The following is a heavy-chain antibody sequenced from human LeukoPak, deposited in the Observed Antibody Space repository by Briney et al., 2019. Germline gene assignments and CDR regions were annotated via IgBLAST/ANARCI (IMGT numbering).Heavy chain of an antibody. CDR3: TRGVGGDSRFDP. D-gene: IGHD1-26*01. CDR1: GFTFSRLA. Sequence: GGSLRLSCAASGFTFSRLAMTWVRQAPGKGLEWVSTISASGPYYADAVRGRFTISRDNSRNTLSLQMDSLRAEDTAVYYCTRGVGGDSRFDPWGQGTLVTVSS. J-gene: IGHJ5*02. CDR2: ISASGP. V-gene: IGHV3-23*01.